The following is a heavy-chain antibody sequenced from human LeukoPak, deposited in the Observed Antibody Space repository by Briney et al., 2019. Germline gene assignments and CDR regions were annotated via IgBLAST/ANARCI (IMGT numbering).Heavy chain of an antibody. V-gene: IGHV1-3*01. D-gene: IGHD1-26*01. Sequence: ASVKVSCKASGYTFTAYAMHWVRQAPGQRLEWMGWINAGGGYTKYSQKFQGRVTITRDTSASTAYTELSILKSEDTAVYFCARVGRWELDYWGQGTLVTVSS. CDR3: ARVGRWELDY. CDR1: GYTFTAYA. CDR2: INAGGGYT. J-gene: IGHJ4*02.